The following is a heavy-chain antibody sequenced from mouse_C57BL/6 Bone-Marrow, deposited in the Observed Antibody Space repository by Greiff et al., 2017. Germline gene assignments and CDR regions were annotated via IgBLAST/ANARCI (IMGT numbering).Heavy chain of an antibody. CDR2: ISSGGSYT. D-gene: IGHD4-1*01. CDR1: GFTFSSYG. J-gene: IGHJ2*01. V-gene: IGHV5-6*01. Sequence: EVKLVESGGDLVKPGGSLKLSCAASGFTFSSYGMSWVRQTPDKRLEWVATISSGGSYTYYPDSVKGRFTISRDNAKNTLYLQMSSLKAEDTAMYYCARPLTGTVDYWGQGTTLTVSS. CDR3: ARPLTGTVDY.